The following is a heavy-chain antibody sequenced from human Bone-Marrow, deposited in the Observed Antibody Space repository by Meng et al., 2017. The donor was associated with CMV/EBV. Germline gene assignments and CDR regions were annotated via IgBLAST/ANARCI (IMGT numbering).Heavy chain of an antibody. CDR3: ARYDFWSGNNWIDP. CDR2: IYSGGST. Sequence: GESLKISCAASGFTVSSNYMSWVRQAPGKGLEWVSVIYSGGSTYYADSVKGRFTISRDNSKNTPYLQMNSLRAEDTAVYYCARYDFWSGNNWIDPWGQGTLVTVSS. V-gene: IGHV3-66*02. D-gene: IGHD3-3*01. CDR1: GFTVSSNY. J-gene: IGHJ5*02.